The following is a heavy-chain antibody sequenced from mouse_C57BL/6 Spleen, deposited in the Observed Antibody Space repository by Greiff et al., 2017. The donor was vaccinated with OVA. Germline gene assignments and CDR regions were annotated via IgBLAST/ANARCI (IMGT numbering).Heavy chain of an antibody. D-gene: IGHD2-5*01. V-gene: IGHV5-4*03. CDR1: GFTFSSYA. J-gene: IGHJ1*03. CDR2: ISDGGSYT. CDR3: ARGSYSNHWYFDV. Sequence: EVMLVESGGGLVKPGGSLKLSCAASGFTFSSYAMSWVRQTPEKRLEWVATISDGGSYTYYPDNVKGRFTISRDNAKNNLYLQMSHLKSEDTAMYYCARGSYSNHWYFDVWGTGTTVTVSS.